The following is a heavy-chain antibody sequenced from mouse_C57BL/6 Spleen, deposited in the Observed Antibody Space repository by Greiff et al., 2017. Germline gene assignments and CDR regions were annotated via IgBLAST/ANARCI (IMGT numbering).Heavy chain of an antibody. CDR3: ARGIVYGSSWDYAMDY. J-gene: IGHJ4*01. D-gene: IGHD1-1*01. V-gene: IGHV1-80*01. CDR2: IYPGDGDT. CDR1: GYAFSSYW. Sequence: LQQSGASVKISCKASGYAFSSYWMNWVKQRPGKGLEWIGQIYPGDGDTNYNGKFKGKATLTADKSSSTAYMQLSSLTSEDSAVYFCARGIVYGSSWDYAMDYWGQGTSVTVSS.